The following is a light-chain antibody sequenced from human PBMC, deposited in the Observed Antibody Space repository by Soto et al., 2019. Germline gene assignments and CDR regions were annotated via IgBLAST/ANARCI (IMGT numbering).Light chain of an antibody. CDR2: GAS. CDR3: QQYGSSPFT. CDR1: QTVSSSY. Sequence: EIVLTQSPGTLSLSAGERLTLSCRASQTVSSSYLAWYQQKPGQAPRLLVYGASSRATGIPDRFSGSGSGTDFTLTISRLEPEDFAVYYCQQYGSSPFTFGRGTKVKIK. J-gene: IGKJ3*01. V-gene: IGKV3-20*01.